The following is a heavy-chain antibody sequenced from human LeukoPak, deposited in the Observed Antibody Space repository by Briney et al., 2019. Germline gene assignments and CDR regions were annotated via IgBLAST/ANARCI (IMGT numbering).Heavy chain of an antibody. J-gene: IGHJ3*02. CDR1: GYTFTGYY. Sequence: ASVKVSCKASGYTFTGYYMHWVRQAPGRGLEWMGWINPNSGGTNYAQKFQGRVTMTRDTSISTAYMELSRLRSDDTAVYYCARDFTMIVVVGAFDIWGQGTMVTVSS. CDR2: INPNSGGT. D-gene: IGHD3-22*01. CDR3: ARDFTMIVVVGAFDI. V-gene: IGHV1-2*02.